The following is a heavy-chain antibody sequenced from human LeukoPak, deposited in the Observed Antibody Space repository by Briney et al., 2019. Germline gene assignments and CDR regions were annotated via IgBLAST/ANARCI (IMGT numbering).Heavy chain of an antibody. V-gene: IGHV3-7*01. Sequence: GGSLRLSCAASGFTFSNYWMSWVRQAPGKGLEWVANIKQDGSEKYYVDSVRGRFTISRDNAQNSLSPQMNSLRAKDTAIYYCARGHCSGGVCYRTPFDYWGQGTLVTVSS. J-gene: IGHJ4*02. D-gene: IGHD2-15*01. CDR1: GFTFSNYW. CDR2: IKQDGSEK. CDR3: ARGHCSGGVCYRTPFDY.